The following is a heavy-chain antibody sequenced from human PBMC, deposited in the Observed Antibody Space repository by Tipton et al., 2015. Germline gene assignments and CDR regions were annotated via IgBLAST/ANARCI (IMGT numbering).Heavy chain of an antibody. CDR3: ARDSELIRDYYYYAMDV. CDR1: GGSVNSGAYY. CDR2: VYYSGST. J-gene: IGHJ6*02. D-gene: IGHD1-26*01. Sequence: TLSLTCSVSGGSVNSGAYYWSWIRQPPGKGLEWIGYVYYSGSTNYNPSLKSRVAISLDTSKNQFSLKLNSVTAADTAVYYCARDSELIRDYYYYAMDVWGQGTTVTVSS. V-gene: IGHV4-61*08.